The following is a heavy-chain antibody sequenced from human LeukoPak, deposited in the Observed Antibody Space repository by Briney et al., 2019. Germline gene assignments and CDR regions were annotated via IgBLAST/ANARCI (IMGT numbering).Heavy chain of an antibody. J-gene: IGHJ6*02. V-gene: IGHV3-23*01. Sequence: GGSLRLSCAASGFTFSSYALSWVRQAPGKGLEWVSATSGSGGSTYSADSVKGRFTISRDNSKNTLYLQMNSLRAEDTAVYYCAKARLPNFSYYYGMDVWGQGTTVTVSS. CDR3: AKARLPNFSYYYGMDV. CDR1: GFTFSSYA. CDR2: TSGSGGST.